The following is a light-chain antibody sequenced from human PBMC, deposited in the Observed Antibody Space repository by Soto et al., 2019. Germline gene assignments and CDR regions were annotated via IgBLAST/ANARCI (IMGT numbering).Light chain of an antibody. J-gene: IGKJ1*01. CDR2: GAS. V-gene: IGKV3-20*01. Sequence: EIVLTQSPGTLSLSPGERATLSCRASQSVSSSYLAWYQQKPGQAPRLLIYGASSRATGIPDRFSGRGSGKDFTLTISRLEPEDFAMYYCQQYGSFWTFGQGTKVEIK. CDR1: QSVSSSY. CDR3: QQYGSFWT.